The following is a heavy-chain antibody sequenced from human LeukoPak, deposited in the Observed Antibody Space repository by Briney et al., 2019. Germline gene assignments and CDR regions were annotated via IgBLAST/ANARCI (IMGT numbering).Heavy chain of an antibody. CDR2: ISGSGGST. Sequence: GRSLRLSCSTSGFTFSSYVMSWVRQAPGKGLEWVSAISGSGGSTYYADSVKGRFTISRDNSENTLYLQMNSLRAEDTAVYYCARGSSYSTVTTRYAYWGQGTLVTVSS. CDR1: GFTFSSYV. CDR3: ARGSSYSTVTTRYAY. D-gene: IGHD4-11*01. V-gene: IGHV3-23*01. J-gene: IGHJ4*02.